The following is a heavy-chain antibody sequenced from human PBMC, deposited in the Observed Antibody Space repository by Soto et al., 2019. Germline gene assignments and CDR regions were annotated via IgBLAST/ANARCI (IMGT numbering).Heavy chain of an antibody. V-gene: IGHV4-61*01. CDR2: IYYSGNT. CDR1: GGSVSSGSYY. D-gene: IGHD4-4*01. J-gene: IGHJ4*02. Sequence: QVQLQESGPGLVKPSETLSLTCSVSGGSVSSGSYYWSWIRQPPGKGLEWIGYIYYSGNTNHNPSLKSRVTMSVNTSKNQFSLTLSSVTAADTAVYYCARDVGNSRSFDYWGQGTLVTVSS. CDR3: ARDVGNSRSFDY.